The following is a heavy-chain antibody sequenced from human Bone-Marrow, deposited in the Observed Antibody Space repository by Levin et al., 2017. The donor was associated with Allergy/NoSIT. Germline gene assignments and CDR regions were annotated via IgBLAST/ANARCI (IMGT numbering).Heavy chain of an antibody. Sequence: SETLSLTCAVYGGSFSGYYWSWIRQPPGKGLEWIGEINHSGSTNYNPSLKSRVTISVDTSKNQFSLKLSSVTAADTAVYYCARGCPYDILGQGTMVTVSS. V-gene: IGHV4-34*01. J-gene: IGHJ3*02. CDR2: INHSGST. CDR3: ARGCPYDI. CDR1: GGSFSGYY.